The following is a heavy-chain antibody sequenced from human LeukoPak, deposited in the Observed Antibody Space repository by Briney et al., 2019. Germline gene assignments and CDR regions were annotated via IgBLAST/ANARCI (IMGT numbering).Heavy chain of an antibody. CDR1: GGSISSYY. CDR2: IYYSGST. CDR3: ARYYDSSGYYVP. D-gene: IGHD3-22*01. Sequence: SETLSLTCTVSGGSISSYYWSLIRQPPGKGLEWIGYIYYSGSTNYNPSLKSRVTISVDTSKNQFSLKLSSVTAADTAVYYCARYYDSSGYYVPWGQGTLVTVSS. V-gene: IGHV4-59*01. J-gene: IGHJ5*02.